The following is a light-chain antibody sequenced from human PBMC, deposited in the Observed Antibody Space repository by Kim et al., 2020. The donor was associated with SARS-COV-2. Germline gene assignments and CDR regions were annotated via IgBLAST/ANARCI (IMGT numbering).Light chain of an antibody. Sequence: EIVLTQSPAPLSLSPGERATLSCRASQSVSSFLAWYQHKPGQAPRLLIYDASNRATGIPARFSGSGSGTDFTLTISSLEPEDFAVYYCQQSHGALTFGPGTKVDIK. V-gene: IGKV3-11*01. CDR3: QQSHGALT. CDR1: QSVSSF. J-gene: IGKJ3*01. CDR2: DAS.